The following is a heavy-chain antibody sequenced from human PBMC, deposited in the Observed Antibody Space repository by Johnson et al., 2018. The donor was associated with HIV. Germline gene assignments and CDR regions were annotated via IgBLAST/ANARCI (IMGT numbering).Heavy chain of an antibody. Sequence: VQLVESGGVVVQPGGSLRLSCAASGFTFDDYTMHWVRQVPGKGLEWVSLISWDGGSTYYADSVKGRFTSSRDNAKNSLYLQMNSLRAEDTALYYCARDWAAVGRVGGMDAFDIWGQGTVVTVSS. CDR3: ARDWAAVGRVGGMDAFDI. V-gene: IGHV3-43*01. D-gene: IGHD6-13*01. J-gene: IGHJ3*02. CDR2: ISWDGGST. CDR1: GFTFDDYT.